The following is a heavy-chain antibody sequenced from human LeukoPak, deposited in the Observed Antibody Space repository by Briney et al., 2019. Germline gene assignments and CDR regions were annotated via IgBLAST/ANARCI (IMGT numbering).Heavy chain of an antibody. CDR3: ARERSYYYYSMDV. V-gene: IGHV3-53*01. D-gene: IGHD3-10*01. CDR2: IYSDGTT. Sequence: GGSLRLSCAASGFTVFSNYMSWVRQAPGKGLEWVSVIYSDGTTYYADSVQGRFTISRDNSKNTVYLQMKSLRAEDTAVYFCARERSYYYYSMDVWGKGTTVTVSS. J-gene: IGHJ6*03. CDR1: GFTVFSNY.